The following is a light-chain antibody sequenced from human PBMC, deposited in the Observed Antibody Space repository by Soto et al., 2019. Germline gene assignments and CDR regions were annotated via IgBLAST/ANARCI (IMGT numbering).Light chain of an antibody. CDR3: LQHNSYPRT. CDR2: VAS. V-gene: IGKV1-17*03. Sequence: DIQMTQSPSAMSASVGDRVTITCRASQDISNHVAWFQQKPGKVPKRLIYVASSLQSGVPSRFSGSGSGTEVTLTMSSLQPQDFVTYYCLQHNSYPRTFGQGTKVQIK. CDR1: QDISNH. J-gene: IGKJ1*01.